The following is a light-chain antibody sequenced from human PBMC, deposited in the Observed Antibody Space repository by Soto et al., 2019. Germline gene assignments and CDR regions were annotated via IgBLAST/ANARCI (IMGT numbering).Light chain of an antibody. J-gene: IGLJ3*02. Sequence: QTVVTQEPSFSVSPGGTVTLTCGLSSGSVSTTYYPSWYQQTPGQAPRTLINYRNTRSSGVPDRFSGSILGNKAALTITGAQADDECDYCCVLYMGGGISVFGGGTKVTVL. CDR1: SGSVSTTYY. V-gene: IGLV8-61*01. CDR3: VLYMGGGISV. CDR2: YRN.